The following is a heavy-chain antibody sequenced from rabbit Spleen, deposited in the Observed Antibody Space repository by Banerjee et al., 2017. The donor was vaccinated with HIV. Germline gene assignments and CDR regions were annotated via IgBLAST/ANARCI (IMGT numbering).Heavy chain of an antibody. CDR1: GFDFSRYY. CDR2: IDAADGTT. J-gene: IGHJ6*01. CDR3: ARDAATSFSSYGMDL. V-gene: IGHV1S40*01. Sequence: QQLEESGGDLVKPGASLTLTCTASGFDFSRYYMCWVRQAPGKGLEWIGCIDAADGTTYYASWAKGRFTISKTSSTTVTLQMTSLTAADTATYFCARDAATSFSSYGMDLWGPGTLVTVS. D-gene: IGHD8-1*01.